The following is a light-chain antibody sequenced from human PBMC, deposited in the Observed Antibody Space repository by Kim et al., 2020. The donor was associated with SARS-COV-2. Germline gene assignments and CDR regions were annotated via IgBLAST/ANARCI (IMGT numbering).Light chain of an antibody. CDR3: QQYGGSPPLT. Sequence: EIVLTQSPGILSLSPGERATLSCRASQSVSSYLAWYQQKPGQTPRLLIYGASSRASGIPDRFSGSGSGTDFSLIISRLEPDDFAVYYCQQYGGSPPLTVGGGTKVDIK. V-gene: IGKV3-20*01. CDR2: GAS. J-gene: IGKJ4*02. CDR1: QSVSSY.